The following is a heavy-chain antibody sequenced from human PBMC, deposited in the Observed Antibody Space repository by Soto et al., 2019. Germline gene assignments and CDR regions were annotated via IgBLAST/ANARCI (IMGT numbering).Heavy chain of an antibody. V-gene: IGHV4-38-2*02. CDR1: SYAISSGFF. Sequence: SETLSLTCVVSSYAISSGFFWAWIRQPPGKGLEWVGSIYHTGDTHYNPSLRSQVSMSVDTSKNHFSLRLTYLTAADTAVYFCARDTNSLDLWGQGILVT. CDR2: IYHTGDT. CDR3: ARDTNSLDL. J-gene: IGHJ5*02. D-gene: IGHD2-8*01.